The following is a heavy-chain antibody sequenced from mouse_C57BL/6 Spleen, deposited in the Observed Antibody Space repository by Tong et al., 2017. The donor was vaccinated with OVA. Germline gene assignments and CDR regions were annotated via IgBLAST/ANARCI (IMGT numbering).Heavy chain of an antibody. Sequence: VQLQESGAELARPGASVKMSCKASGYTFTSYTMHWVKQRPGQGLEWIGYINPSTGGTTYNQKFKAKATLTVDKSSSTAYMQLKSLTSEDSAVYYCARSPFAYWGQGTLVTVSA. CDR1: GYTFTSYT. V-gene: IGHV1-4*01. CDR2: INPSTGGT. CDR3: ARSPFAY. J-gene: IGHJ3*01.